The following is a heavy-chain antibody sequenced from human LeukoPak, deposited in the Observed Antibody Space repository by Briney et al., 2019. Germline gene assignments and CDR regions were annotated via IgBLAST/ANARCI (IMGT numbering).Heavy chain of an antibody. D-gene: IGHD3-10*01. V-gene: IGHV1-2*04. J-gene: IGHJ3*02. CDR3: AIPLGRYYYGSGSFSDAFDI. Sequence: WASVKVSCKASGYTFTGYYMHWVRQAPGQGLEWMGWINPNSGGTNYAQKFQGWVTMTRDTSISTAYVELSRLRSDDTAVYYCAIPLGRYYYGSGSFSDAFDIWGRGTMVTVSS. CDR1: GYTFTGYY. CDR2: INPNSGGT.